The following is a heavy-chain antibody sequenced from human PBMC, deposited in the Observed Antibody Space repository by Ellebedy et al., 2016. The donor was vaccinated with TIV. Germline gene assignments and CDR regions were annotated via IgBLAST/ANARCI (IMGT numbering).Heavy chain of an antibody. Sequence: SVKVSCXASGGTFSSYAISWVRQAPGQGLEWMGGIIPIFGTANYAQKFQGRVTITADKSTSTAYMELSSLRSEDTAVYYCAREGGPYYDSSGYMTAPFDYWGQGTLVTVSS. D-gene: IGHD3-22*01. J-gene: IGHJ4*02. V-gene: IGHV1-69*06. CDR2: IIPIFGTA. CDR3: AREGGPYYDSSGYMTAPFDY. CDR1: GGTFSSYA.